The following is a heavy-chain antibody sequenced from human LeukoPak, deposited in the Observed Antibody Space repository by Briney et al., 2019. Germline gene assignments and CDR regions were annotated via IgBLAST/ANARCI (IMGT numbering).Heavy chain of an antibody. Sequence: GGSLRLSCAASGFTFSSYSMNWVRQAPGKGLEWVSSISSSSSYIHYADSVKGRFTISRDNAKNSLYLQMNSLRAEDTAVYYCASWCTSCYTHWFDPWGQGTLVTVSS. CDR2: ISSSSSYI. V-gene: IGHV3-21*01. J-gene: IGHJ5*02. CDR3: ASWCTSCYTHWFDP. CDR1: GFTFSSYS. D-gene: IGHD2-2*02.